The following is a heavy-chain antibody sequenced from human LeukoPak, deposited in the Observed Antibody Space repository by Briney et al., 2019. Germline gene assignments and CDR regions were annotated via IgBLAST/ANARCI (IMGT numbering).Heavy chain of an antibody. Sequence: SVKVSCKASGGTFSSYAISWVRQAPGPGLEWMGRIIPIFGTANYAQKFQGRVTITTDESTSTAYMELSSLRSEDTAVYYCARDAVYGEAGYYYMDVWGKGTTVTVS. D-gene: IGHD4/OR15-4a*01. V-gene: IGHV1-69*05. CDR2: IIPIFGTA. CDR3: ARDAVYGEAGYYYMDV. CDR1: GGTFSSYA. J-gene: IGHJ6*03.